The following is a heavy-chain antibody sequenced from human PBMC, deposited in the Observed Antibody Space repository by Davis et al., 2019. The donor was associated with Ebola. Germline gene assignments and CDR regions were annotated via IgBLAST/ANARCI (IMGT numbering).Heavy chain of an antibody. CDR2: FDPADGET. CDR1: GYTLTELS. D-gene: IGHD1-14*01. V-gene: IGHV1-24*01. CDR3: AIGGTTGGFDY. J-gene: IGHJ4*02. Sequence: ASVTVSCKVSGYTLTELSMHWVRQAPGKGLEWMGSFDPADGETIYAQKFQGRVTMTEDTSTDTAYMELRSLRYEDTAVYYCAIGGTTGGFDYWGQGTLVTVSS.